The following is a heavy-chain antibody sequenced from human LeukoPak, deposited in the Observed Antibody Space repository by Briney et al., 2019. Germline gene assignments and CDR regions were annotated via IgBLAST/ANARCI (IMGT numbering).Heavy chain of an antibody. D-gene: IGHD3-10*01. CDR3: ARGGSATYWCDY. CDR2: IKQDGSEN. V-gene: IGHV3-7*04. Sequence: GGSLRLSCAASGFTFRNYWMSWVRQAPGKGLEWVANIKQDGSENYYVDSVKGRFTISRDNAKNSLYLQMNSLRAEDTAVYSCARGGSATYWCDYWGQGTLVTVSS. J-gene: IGHJ4*02. CDR1: GFTFRNYW.